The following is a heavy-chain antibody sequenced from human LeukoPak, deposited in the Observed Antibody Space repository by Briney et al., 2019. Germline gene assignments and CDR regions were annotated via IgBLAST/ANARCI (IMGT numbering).Heavy chain of an antibody. CDR3: ARASYSYDINGWVPFDY. CDR2: IYTSGST. D-gene: IGHD3-22*01. J-gene: IGHJ4*02. CDR1: GFTFSDHY. V-gene: IGHV4-4*08. Sequence: GSLRLSCAASGFTFSDHYMDWVRQAPGKGLEWIGRIYTSGSTNYNPSLKSRVTISGDTSKNQFSLRLSSVTAADTAVYYCARASYSYDINGWVPFDYWGQGTLVTVSS.